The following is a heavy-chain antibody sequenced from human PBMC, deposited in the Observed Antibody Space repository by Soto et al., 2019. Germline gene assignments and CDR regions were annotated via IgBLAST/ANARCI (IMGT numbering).Heavy chain of an antibody. V-gene: IGHV1-69*13. D-gene: IGHD3-3*01. Sequence: ASVKVSCKASGGTFSSYAISWVRQAPGQGLEWMGGIIPIFGTANYAQKFQGRVTITADESTSTAYMELSSLRSEDTAVYYCASLRNGENYDFWSGYSLNWPENPKNNWFDPWGQGTLVTVSS. CDR2: IIPIFGTA. CDR3: ASLRNGENYDFWSGYSLNWPENPKNNWFDP. J-gene: IGHJ5*02. CDR1: GGTFSSYA.